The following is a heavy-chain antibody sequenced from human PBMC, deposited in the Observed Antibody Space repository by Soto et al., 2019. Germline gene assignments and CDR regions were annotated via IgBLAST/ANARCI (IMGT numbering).Heavy chain of an antibody. CDR2: SSSDGSWT. V-gene: IGHV3-74*01. D-gene: IGHD5-12*01. J-gene: IGHJ4*02. Sequence: EVQLVESGGGLVQPGGSLRLSCGASGFTFSRYWMHWVRQVPGKGLVGVSRSSSDGSWTGYAESVKGRFTISRDNDRNTVSLPMTSLRAEDTAVYYCVREGGYSGYLDNWGQGTQVTVSS. CDR1: GFTFSRYW. CDR3: VREGGYSGYLDN.